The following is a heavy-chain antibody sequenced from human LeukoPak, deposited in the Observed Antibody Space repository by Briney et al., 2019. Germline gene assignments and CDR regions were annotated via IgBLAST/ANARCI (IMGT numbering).Heavy chain of an antibody. CDR3: ARDLEGHYVSGDY. D-gene: IGHD4-17*01. J-gene: IGHJ4*02. CDR2: IYYSGST. V-gene: IGHV4-39*07. Sequence: SETLSLTCTVSGGSISSSSYYWGWIRQPPGKGLEWIGSIYYSGSTYYNPSLKSRVTITVDTSKNQFSLKLSSVTAADTAVYYCARDLEGHYVSGDYGGQGTLVTVSS. CDR1: GGSISSSSYY.